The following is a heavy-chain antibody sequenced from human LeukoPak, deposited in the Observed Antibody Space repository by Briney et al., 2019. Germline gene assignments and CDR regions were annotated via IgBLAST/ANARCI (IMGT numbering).Heavy chain of an antibody. V-gene: IGHV3-48*03. J-gene: IGHJ4*02. CDR2: ISSSGSTT. CDR3: ARARGYSYLIDY. CDR1: GFTFSSYE. D-gene: IGHD5-18*01. Sequence: GGSLRLSCAASGFTFSSYEMNWVRQAPGKGLEWVSYISSSGSTTYYADSVKGRFTISRDNAKNSLYLQMNSLRAEDTAVYYCARARGYSYLIDYWGQGTLVTVSS.